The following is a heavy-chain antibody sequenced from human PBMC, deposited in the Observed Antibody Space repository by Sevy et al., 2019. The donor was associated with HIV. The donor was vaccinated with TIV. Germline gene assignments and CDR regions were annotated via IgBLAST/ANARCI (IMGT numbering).Heavy chain of an antibody. J-gene: IGHJ6*03. Sequence: SETLSLTCTVSGGSISSGSYYWSWIRQPAGKGLEWIGRIYTSGSTNYNPSLKSRVTISVDTSKNQFSLKLSSVTVADTAVYYCARGYYYYMDVWGKETTVTVSS. CDR3: ARGYYYYMDV. V-gene: IGHV4-61*02. CDR1: GGSISSGSYY. CDR2: IYTSGST.